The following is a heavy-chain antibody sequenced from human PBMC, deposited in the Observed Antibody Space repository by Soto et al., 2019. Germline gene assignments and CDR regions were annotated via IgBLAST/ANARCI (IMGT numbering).Heavy chain of an antibody. J-gene: IGHJ4*02. V-gene: IGHV3-30-3*01. Sequence: QVQLVESGGGVVQPGRPLRLSCAASGFTFSSYAMHWVRQAPGKGLEWVAVISYDGSNKYYADSVKGRFTISRDNSKKTLYLQMNSLRAEDTAVYYCARKVWGSSALGAEFDYWGQGTLVTVSS. CDR3: ARKVWGSSALGAEFDY. D-gene: IGHD6-6*01. CDR1: GFTFSSYA. CDR2: ISYDGSNK.